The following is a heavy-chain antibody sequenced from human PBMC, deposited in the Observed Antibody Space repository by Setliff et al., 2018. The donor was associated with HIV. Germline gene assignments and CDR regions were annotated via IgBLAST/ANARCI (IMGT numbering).Heavy chain of an antibody. J-gene: IGHJ4*02. D-gene: IGHD6-13*01. CDR2: INHSGST. CDR3: ARGSPSSSWYGEYAY. V-gene: IGHV4-34*01. CDR1: GGSFSGYY. Sequence: PSETLSLTCAVYGGSFSGYYWSWIRQPPGKGLEWIGEINHSGSTFYSPSLKSRVTISVDTSKNQFSLKLSSVTAADTAIYYCARGSPSSSWYGEYAYWGQGTLVTVS.